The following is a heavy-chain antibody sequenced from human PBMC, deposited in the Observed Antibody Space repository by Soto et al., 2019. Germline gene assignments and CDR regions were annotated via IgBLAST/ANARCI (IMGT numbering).Heavy chain of an antibody. Sequence: ASVKVSCKASGGTFSSYAISWVRQAPGQGLEWMGGIIPIFGIANYAQKFQGRVTITADKSTSTAYMELSSLRSEDTAVYYCARDQGSNYYYYYYYYMDVWGKGTTVTVSS. CDR1: GGTFSSYA. J-gene: IGHJ6*03. CDR3: ARDQGSNYYYYYYYYMDV. D-gene: IGHD4-4*01. V-gene: IGHV1-69*10. CDR2: IIPIFGIA.